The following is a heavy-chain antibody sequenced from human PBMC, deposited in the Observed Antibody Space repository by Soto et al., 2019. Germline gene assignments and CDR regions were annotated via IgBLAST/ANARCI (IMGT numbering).Heavy chain of an antibody. CDR2: IYPGDSDT. J-gene: IGHJ4*02. V-gene: IGHV5-51*01. CDR3: DSPGVRMRDSYDFDY. Sequence: PGESLKISCKGSGYSFTSYWIGWVRQMPGKGLEWMGIIYPGDSDTRYSPSFQGQVTISADKSISTAYLQWSSLKASDTAMYYCDSPGVRMRDSYDFDYWGQGTLVTVSS. D-gene: IGHD2-15*01. CDR1: GYSFTSYW.